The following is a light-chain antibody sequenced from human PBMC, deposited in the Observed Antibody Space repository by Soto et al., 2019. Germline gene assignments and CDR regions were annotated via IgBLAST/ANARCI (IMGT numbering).Light chain of an antibody. J-gene: IGLJ1*01. V-gene: IGLV2-23*01. CDR2: KGT. CDR3: CSSAPESTYV. CDR1: SDDVGAYNS. Sequence: QSVLAQPASVSGSPGQSITISCTGTSDDVGAYNSVSWYQQLPHKAPQVILYKGTQRPSGVSSRFSGSTSGNAASLTISGLQDDAEADYFCCSSAPESTYVFGTGTKVTVL.